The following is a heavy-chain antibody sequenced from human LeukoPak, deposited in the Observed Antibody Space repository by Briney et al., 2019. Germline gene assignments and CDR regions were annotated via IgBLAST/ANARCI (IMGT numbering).Heavy chain of an antibody. CDR3: AKDRESSCFDY. CDR1: GFTFSSYG. J-gene: IGHJ4*02. CDR2: ISYDGSNK. D-gene: IGHD2-2*01. V-gene: IGHV3-30*18. Sequence: GGSLRLSCAASGFTFSSYGMHWVRQAPGKGLEWVAVISYDGSNKYYADSVKGRFTISRDNSKNTLYLQMNSLRAEDKAVYHCAKDRESSCFDYWGQGTLVTVSS.